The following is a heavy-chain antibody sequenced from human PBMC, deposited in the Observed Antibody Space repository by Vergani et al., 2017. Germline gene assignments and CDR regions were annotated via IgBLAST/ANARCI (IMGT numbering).Heavy chain of an antibody. V-gene: IGHV4-34*01. CDR3: ARGYYYDSSGYYYLDS. D-gene: IGHD3-22*01. Sequence: QVQLQQWGAGLLKPSETLSLTCAVYGGPFSGYYWSWIRQPPGKGLEWIGEINHSGSTNYNPSLKSRVTISVDTSKNQFSLKLSSVTAADTAVYYCARGYYYDSSGYYYLDSWGQGTLVTVSS. J-gene: IGHJ4*02. CDR2: INHSGST. CDR1: GGPFSGYY.